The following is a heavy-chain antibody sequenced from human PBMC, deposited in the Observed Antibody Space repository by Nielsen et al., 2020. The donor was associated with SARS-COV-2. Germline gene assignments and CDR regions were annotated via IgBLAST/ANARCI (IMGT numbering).Heavy chain of an antibody. Sequence: GESLKISCAASGFTFNNYAMSWVRQAPGKGLEWVSGISGSGGSTYYADSVKGRFTISRDNSKNTLYLQMNSLRAEDTAVYYCAKTTGGVDYWGQGTLVTVSS. V-gene: IGHV3-23*01. J-gene: IGHJ4*02. CDR1: GFTFNNYA. CDR3: AKTTGGVDY. D-gene: IGHD1-14*01. CDR2: ISGSGGST.